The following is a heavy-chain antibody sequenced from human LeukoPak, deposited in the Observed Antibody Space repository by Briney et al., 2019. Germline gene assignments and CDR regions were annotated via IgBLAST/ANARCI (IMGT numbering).Heavy chain of an antibody. Sequence: ASETLSLTCTVSGGSISSGDYYWRWIRQPPGKGLEWIGYIYYSGSTYYNPSLKSRVTISVDTSKNQFSLKLSSVTAAGTAVYYCARVETEGLYYDYWGQGTLVTVSS. J-gene: IGHJ4*02. V-gene: IGHV4-30-4*08. CDR1: GGSISSGDYY. CDR2: IYYSGST. CDR3: ARVETEGLYYDY.